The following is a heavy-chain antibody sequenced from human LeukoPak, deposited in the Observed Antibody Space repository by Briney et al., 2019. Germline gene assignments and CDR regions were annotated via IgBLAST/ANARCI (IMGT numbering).Heavy chain of an antibody. J-gene: IGHJ4*02. D-gene: IGHD5-18*01. CDR3: AKIRPWIQLWLEMDY. Sequence: PGGSLRLSCAASGFTFSSYGMYWVRQAPGKGLEWVAVISYDGSNKYYADSVKGRFTISRGNSKNTLYLQMNSLRAEDTAVYYCAKIRPWIQLWLEMDYWGQGTLVTVSS. V-gene: IGHV3-30*18. CDR1: GFTFSSYG. CDR2: ISYDGSNK.